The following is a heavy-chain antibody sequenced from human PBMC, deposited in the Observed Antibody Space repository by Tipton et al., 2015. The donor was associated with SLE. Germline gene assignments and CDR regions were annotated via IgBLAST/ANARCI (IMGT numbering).Heavy chain of an antibody. D-gene: IGHD3-10*01. CDR3: AGDHLPGGYYYYMDV. CDR1: GGSISSFY. V-gene: IGHV4-59*01. J-gene: IGHJ6*03. CDR2: IYYSGST. Sequence: TLSLTCTVSGGSISSFYWSWIRQPPGKGLEWIGYIYYSGSTNYNPSLKSRVTISVDTSKNQFSLKLSSVTAADTAVYYCAGDHLPGGYYYYMDVWGKGTTVTVSS.